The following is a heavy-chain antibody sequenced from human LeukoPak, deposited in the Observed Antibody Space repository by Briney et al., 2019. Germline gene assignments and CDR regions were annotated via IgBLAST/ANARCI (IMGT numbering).Heavy chain of an antibody. CDR2: IWYDGSNK. D-gene: IGHD6-13*01. Sequence: GGSLRLSCAASGFTFSSYAMHWVRQAPGKGLEWVAVIWYDGSNKYYADSVKGRFTISRDNSKNTLYLQMTILRVEDTALYYCARDRWQQLVSPLEWGQGTLVTVSS. J-gene: IGHJ4*02. V-gene: IGHV3-33*08. CDR3: ARDRWQQLVSPLE. CDR1: GFTFSSYA.